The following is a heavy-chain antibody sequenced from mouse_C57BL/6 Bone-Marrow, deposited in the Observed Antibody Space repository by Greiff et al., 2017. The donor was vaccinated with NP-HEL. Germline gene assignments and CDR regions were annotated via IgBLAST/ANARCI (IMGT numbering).Heavy chain of an antibody. J-gene: IGHJ2*01. V-gene: IGHV1-64*01. Sequence: QVQLQQPGAELVKPGASVKLSCKASGYTFTSYWMHWVKQRPGQGLEWIGMIHPNSGSTNYNEKFTLKATLTVDKSSSTAYMQLISLTSEYSAVYYCANLGSLRGYWGQGTTLTVSS. CDR3: ANLGSLRGY. CDR2: IHPNSGST. CDR1: GYTFTSYW. D-gene: IGHD2-1*01.